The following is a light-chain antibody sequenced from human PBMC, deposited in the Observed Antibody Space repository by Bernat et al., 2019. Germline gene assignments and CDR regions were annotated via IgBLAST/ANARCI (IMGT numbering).Light chain of an antibody. CDR3: QHYYSTPPT. CDR2: EAS. J-gene: IGKJ4*01. Sequence: DVQMTQSPSSLSASVGDTVTITCRASQDIGNGLAWYQQKPGEAPKLLIYEASSLQSGIPSRFSGSGSGTYFTLTISSLQSEDFVTYYCQHYYSTPPTFGGGAKVEIK. V-gene: IGKV1-NL1*01. CDR1: QDIGNG.